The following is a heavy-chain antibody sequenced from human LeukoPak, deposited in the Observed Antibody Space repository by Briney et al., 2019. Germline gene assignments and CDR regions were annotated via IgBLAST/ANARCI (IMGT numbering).Heavy chain of an antibody. CDR2: IKGDGSST. J-gene: IGHJ4*02. Sequence: GGSLRLSCAASGFTFSTYWMHWVRQAPGKGLVWVARIKGDGSSTIYADSVKGRFTISRDNSKNTLYLQTSSLRAEDTAVYYCARASTTVLNLLDHWGRGTLVTVSS. V-gene: IGHV3-74*01. CDR3: ARASTTVLNLLDH. D-gene: IGHD4-17*01. CDR1: GFTFSTYW.